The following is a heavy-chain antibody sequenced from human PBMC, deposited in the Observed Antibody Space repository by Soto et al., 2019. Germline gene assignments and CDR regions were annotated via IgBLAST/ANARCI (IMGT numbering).Heavy chain of an antibody. CDR1: GFTFSDYW. CDR3: ARNLAIFGVVISYYYYGMDV. J-gene: IGHJ6*02. Sequence: LRLSCAASGFTFSDYWMTWVRQAPGKGLEWVANINLDGSDKYYVDSVKGRFTMSRDNSKNSLYLQMNSLGAEDTAVYYCARNLAIFGVVISYYYYGMDVWGQGTTVTVSS. CDR2: INLDGSDK. V-gene: IGHV3-7*01. D-gene: IGHD3-3*01.